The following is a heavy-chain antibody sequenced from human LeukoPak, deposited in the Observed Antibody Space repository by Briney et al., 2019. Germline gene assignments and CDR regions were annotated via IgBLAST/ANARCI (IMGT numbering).Heavy chain of an antibody. CDR3: ARATDFYWFFDL. Sequence: SGTLSLTCAVSGGSISSNNWWSWVRQPPGKGLEWIGEIYHSGITNYNPSLKSRVTISVDKSKNQFSLKLSSVTDADTAVYYCARATDFYWFFDLWGRGTLVTVSS. CDR2: IYHSGIT. J-gene: IGHJ2*01. D-gene: IGHD1-14*01. CDR1: GGSISSNNW. V-gene: IGHV4-4*02.